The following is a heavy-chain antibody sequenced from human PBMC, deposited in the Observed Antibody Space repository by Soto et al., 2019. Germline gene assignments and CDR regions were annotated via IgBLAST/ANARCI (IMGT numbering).Heavy chain of an antibody. CDR2: INHSGST. Sequence: QVQLQQWGAGLLKPSETLSLTCAVYGGSFSGYYWTWIRQPPGTGLGWIGEINHSGSTNYNPSLKSRVTISVDTTKNQFSLKLTSVTAAATAVYYCARDKLTGLFDYWGQGTLVTVSS. D-gene: IGHD2-8*02. CDR1: GGSFSGYY. CDR3: ARDKLTGLFDY. V-gene: IGHV4-34*01. J-gene: IGHJ4*02.